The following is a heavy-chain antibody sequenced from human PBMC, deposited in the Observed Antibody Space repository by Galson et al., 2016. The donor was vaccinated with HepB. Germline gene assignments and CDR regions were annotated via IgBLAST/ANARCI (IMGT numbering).Heavy chain of an antibody. J-gene: IGHJ5*02. CDR2: TSFRANWFN. V-gene: IGHV6-1*01. CDR1: GDSVSSNSAA. Sequence: CAISGDSVSSNSAAWNWIRQSPSRGLEWLGRTSFRANWFNEYAESVKSRISINADTAKNQFSLKLTSMTAADTAVYFCARFTRYQYNSSGYVWFDPWGQGTLVTVSS. CDR3: ARFTRYQYNSSGYVWFDP. D-gene: IGHD3-22*01.